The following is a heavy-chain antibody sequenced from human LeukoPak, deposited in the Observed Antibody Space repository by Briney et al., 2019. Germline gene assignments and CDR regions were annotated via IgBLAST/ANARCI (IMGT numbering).Heavy chain of an antibody. D-gene: IGHD1-26*01. CDR2: ISTSSGGT. J-gene: IGHJ4*02. Sequence: ASVKVSCTTSGYTFTDHDMHWVRQAPGQGLEWVGRISTSSGGTTYSQSFQDRVTMTRDTSINTGYMELSRLKSDDTAIYYCTRDHFGSYLAWGQGNLVTVSS. CDR1: GYTFTDHD. V-gene: IGHV1-2*06. CDR3: TRDHFGSYLA.